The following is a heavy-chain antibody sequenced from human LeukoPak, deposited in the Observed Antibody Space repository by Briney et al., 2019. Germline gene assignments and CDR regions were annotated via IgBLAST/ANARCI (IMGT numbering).Heavy chain of an antibody. CDR1: GFSVSDNY. CDR2: IYSGGTT. J-gene: IGHJ4*02. CDR3: ARDGKYSGYDYHPRDFDY. Sequence: GGSLRLSCAASGFSVSDNYMNWVRQAPGKGLEWVSIIYSGGTTYYADSVKGRFTISRDNAKNSLYLQMNSLRAEDTAVYYCARDGKYSGYDYHPRDFDYWGQGTLVTVSS. V-gene: IGHV3-53*01. D-gene: IGHD5-12*01.